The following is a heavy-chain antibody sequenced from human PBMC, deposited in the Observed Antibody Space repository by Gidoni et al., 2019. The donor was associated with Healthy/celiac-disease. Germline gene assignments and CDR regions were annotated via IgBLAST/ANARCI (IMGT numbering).Heavy chain of an antibody. J-gene: IGHJ4*02. D-gene: IGHD5-18*01. Sequence: EVQLVESGGGLVKPGGSLRLSCAASGFTFSSSSMNWVRQAPGKGLEWVSSISSSSSYIYYADSVKGRFTISRDNAKNSLYLQMNSLRAEDTAVYYCARAGISYGYGERYYFDYWGQGTLVTVSS. V-gene: IGHV3-21*01. CDR3: ARAGISYGYGERYYFDY. CDR1: GFTFSSSS. CDR2: ISSSSSYI.